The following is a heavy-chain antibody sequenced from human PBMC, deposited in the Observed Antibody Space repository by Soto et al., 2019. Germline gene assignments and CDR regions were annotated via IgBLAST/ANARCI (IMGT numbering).Heavy chain of an antibody. CDR2: MYNTGST. Sequence: QVQLQESGPGLVKPSETLSLTCTVSGGSISGYYWSWIRQPPGKGLEWIGYMYNTGSTVYNPSFKSRVPRSMYNSKNQFSLKLNSGTAADTAVYYCARDLWGYCGTDCYPLDVWGQGTTVTVSS. CDR1: GGSISGYY. J-gene: IGHJ6*02. D-gene: IGHD2-21*02. CDR3: ARDLWGYCGTDCYPLDV. V-gene: IGHV4-59*01.